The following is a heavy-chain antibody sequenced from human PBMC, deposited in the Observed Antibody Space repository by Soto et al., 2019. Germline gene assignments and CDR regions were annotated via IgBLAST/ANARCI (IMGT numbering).Heavy chain of an antibody. CDR3: ARAYFEDF. J-gene: IGHJ4*02. Sequence: GGSLRLSCAASGFTFSRYAMTWVRQAPGKGLDWVSVISGSNNNTYYADSVRGRFTISRDNSKKPLYLQMNSLRAEDTAVYYCARAYFEDFWGQGTLVTVSS. D-gene: IGHD3-22*01. CDR2: ISGSNNNT. V-gene: IGHV3-23*01. CDR1: GFTFSRYA.